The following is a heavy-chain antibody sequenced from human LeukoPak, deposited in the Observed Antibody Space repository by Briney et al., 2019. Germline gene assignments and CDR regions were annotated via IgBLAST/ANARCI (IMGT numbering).Heavy chain of an antibody. V-gene: IGHV3-33*01. Sequence: PGRSLRLSCEASGFTFSTYGMHWVRQAPGKGLEWVAVIRYDGSNKYYADSVKGRFTISRDNSKNTLYLQMNSLRAEDTAVYYCARDPTSGYYGMIPWGQGTLVTVSS. CDR1: GFTFSTYG. CDR3: ARDPTSGYYGMIP. J-gene: IGHJ5*02. D-gene: IGHD3-22*01. CDR2: IRYDGSNK.